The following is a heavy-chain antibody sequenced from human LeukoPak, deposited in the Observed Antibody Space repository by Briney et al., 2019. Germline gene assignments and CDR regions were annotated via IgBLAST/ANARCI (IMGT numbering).Heavy chain of an antibody. D-gene: IGHD5-12*01. Sequence: ASVKVSCKVSGYTLTELSMHWVRQAPGKGLEWMGGFDPEDGETIYAQKFQGRVTMTEDTSTDTAYMELSSLRSEDTAVYYCATAPIGATTHNWFDPWGQGTLVTVSS. CDR3: ATAPIGATTHNWFDP. J-gene: IGHJ5*02. V-gene: IGHV1-24*01. CDR2: FDPEDGET. CDR1: GYTLTELS.